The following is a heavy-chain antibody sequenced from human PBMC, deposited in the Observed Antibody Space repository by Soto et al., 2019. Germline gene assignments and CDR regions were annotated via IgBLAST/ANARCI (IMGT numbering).Heavy chain of an antibody. CDR1: GGSISSYY. V-gene: IGHV4-59*01. CDR2: VYYSGST. CDR3: AARVPAAYHYGIDV. D-gene: IGHD2-2*01. J-gene: IGHJ6*02. Sequence: PSETLVLACTVSGGSISSYYWSWIRQPPGKGLEWIGYVYYSGSTNYNPSLTSRVTISVDTSKNQFSLKLSSVTAADTAVHYCAARVPAAYHYGIDVWGQGTTVTVSS.